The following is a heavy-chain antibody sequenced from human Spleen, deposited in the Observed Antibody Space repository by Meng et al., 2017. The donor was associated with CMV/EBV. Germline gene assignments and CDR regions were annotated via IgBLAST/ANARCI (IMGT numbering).Heavy chain of an antibody. V-gene: IGHV1-18*01. Sequence: ASVKVSCKASGYRFTSYGISWVRQAPGQGLEWMGWISSDNSNTVYAQKFQGRVTMTTDTFTSTAYMELRSLRSDDTALYYCARDRFIVVVPTATCWFDPWGQGTLVTVSS. D-gene: IGHD2-2*01. J-gene: IGHJ5*02. CDR1: GYRFTSYG. CDR2: ISSDNSNT. CDR3: ARDRFIVVVPTATCWFDP.